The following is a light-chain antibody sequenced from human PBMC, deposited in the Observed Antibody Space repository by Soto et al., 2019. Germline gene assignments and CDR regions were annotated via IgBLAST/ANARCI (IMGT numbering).Light chain of an antibody. CDR1: QSVLYSSNNKNY. V-gene: IGKV4-1*01. CDR2: WAS. CDR3: QQYYSTPT. J-gene: IGKJ4*01. Sequence: DIVMTQSPDSLAVSLGERATINCKSSQSVLYSSNNKNYLAWYQQKPGQPPKLLIYWASTRESGVHDRYSGSGSGTDFTLTIGSLQAEDVAVYYCQQYYSTPTFGGATKVEIK.